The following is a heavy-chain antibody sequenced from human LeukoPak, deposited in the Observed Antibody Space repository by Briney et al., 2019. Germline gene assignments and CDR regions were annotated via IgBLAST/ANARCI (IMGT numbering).Heavy chain of an antibody. CDR2: ISGSGGST. D-gene: IGHD3-22*01. CDR3: ARAQIVVVITTHFDY. J-gene: IGHJ4*02. Sequence: GGSLRLSCAASGFTFSSYAMSWVRQAPEKGLEWVSAISGSGGSTYYADSVKGRSTISRDNSKNTLYLQMNSLRAEDTAVYYCARAQIVVVITTHFDYWGQGTLVTVSS. CDR1: GFTFSSYA. V-gene: IGHV3-23*01.